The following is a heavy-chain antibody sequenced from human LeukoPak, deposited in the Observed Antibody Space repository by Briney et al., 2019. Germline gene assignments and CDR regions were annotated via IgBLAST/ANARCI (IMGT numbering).Heavy chain of an antibody. D-gene: IGHD2-21*02. Sequence: LTGRSLRLSCAASGFTFSSYAMHWVSQAPGKGLEWVAVISYDGSNKYYADSVKGRFTISRDNSKNTLYLQMNSLRAEDTAVYYCARSRVTADFDYWGQGTLVTVSS. CDR3: ARSRVTADFDY. CDR1: GFTFSSYA. V-gene: IGHV3-30*04. CDR2: ISYDGSNK. J-gene: IGHJ4*02.